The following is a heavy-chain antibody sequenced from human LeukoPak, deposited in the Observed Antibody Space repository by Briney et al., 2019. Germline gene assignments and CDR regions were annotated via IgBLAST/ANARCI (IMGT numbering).Heavy chain of an antibody. CDR3: AATHSYFDY. J-gene: IGHJ4*02. Sequence: SQTLSLTCALSGDSVSSNSATWNWIRQSPSRGLEWLGRTYHRSKWYNDYAISVKSRITINPDTSKNQFSLQLNSVTAEDTAVYYCAATHSYFDYWGQGTLVTVSS. CDR2: TYHRSKWYN. CDR1: GDSVSSNSAT. V-gene: IGHV6-1*01. D-gene: IGHD2-15*01.